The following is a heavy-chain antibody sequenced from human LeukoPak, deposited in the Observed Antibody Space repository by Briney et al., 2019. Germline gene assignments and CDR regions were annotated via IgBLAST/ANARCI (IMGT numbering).Heavy chain of an antibody. Sequence: GGSLRLSCAASGFTLSSYGMHWVRQAPGKGLEWVAVISYDGSNKYYADSVKGRFTISRDNSKNTLYLLRAEDTAVYYCAKDRRFDYWGQGTLVTVSS. J-gene: IGHJ4*02. CDR1: GFTLSSYG. CDR3: AKDRRFDY. CDR2: ISYDGSNK. V-gene: IGHV3-30*18.